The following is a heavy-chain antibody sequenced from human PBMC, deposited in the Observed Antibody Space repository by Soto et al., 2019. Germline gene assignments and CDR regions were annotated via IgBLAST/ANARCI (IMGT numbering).Heavy chain of an antibody. V-gene: IGHV3-30*18. CDR2: ISSDGNDK. CDR1: GFTFNNYG. Sequence: QVQLVESGGGVVQPGRSLRLSCAASGFTFNNYGMHWVRQAPGKGLEWVTTISSDGNDKYYADSVKDRFTISRDNSKNTLDLQMNGLRAEDTAIYFGAKGSMSPHPFLDHWGQGTLVTVSS. CDR3: AKGSMSPHPFLDH. D-gene: IGHD6-6*01. J-gene: IGHJ4*02.